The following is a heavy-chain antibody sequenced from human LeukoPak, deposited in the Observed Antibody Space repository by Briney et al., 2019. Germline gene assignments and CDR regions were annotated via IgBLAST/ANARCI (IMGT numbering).Heavy chain of an antibody. CDR3: ASPSGSYMTDAFDI. Sequence: PSETLSLTCAVCGGSFSGYYWSWIRQPPGKGLEWIGEINHSGSTNYNPSLKSRVTISVDTSKNQFFLKLTSVTAADTALYYCASPSGSYMTDAFDIWGQGTMVTVSS. D-gene: IGHD1-26*01. J-gene: IGHJ3*02. CDR1: GGSFSGYY. CDR2: INHSGST. V-gene: IGHV4-34*01.